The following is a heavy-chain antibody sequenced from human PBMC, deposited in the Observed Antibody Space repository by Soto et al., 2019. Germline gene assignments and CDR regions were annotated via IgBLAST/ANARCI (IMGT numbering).Heavy chain of an antibody. V-gene: IGHV3-23*01. CDR3: ARRV. CDR2: ISAGGDRT. CDR1: GFTFSHYP. J-gene: IGHJ4*02. Sequence: EVQVSESGGGLVQPGGSLRLSCATSGFTFSHYPMNWVRQAPGKGLAWVSGISAGGDRTYYADSVKGRFTIFRDNSKHSVSLQMNSLRVEDTAVYYCARRVWGQGTLVTVSS.